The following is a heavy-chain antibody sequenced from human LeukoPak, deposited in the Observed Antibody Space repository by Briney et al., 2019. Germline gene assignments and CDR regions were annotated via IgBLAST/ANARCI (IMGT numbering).Heavy chain of an antibody. V-gene: IGHV1-18*01. CDR2: ISAYNGNT. CDR3: ARSTLDYDILTGMDV. J-gene: IGHJ6*04. Sequence: GASVKASCKASGYTFTSYGISWVRQAPGQGLEWMGWISAYNGNTNYAQKLQGRVTMTTDTSTSTAYMELRSLRSDDTAVYYCARSTLDYDILTGMDVWGKGTTVTVSS. D-gene: IGHD3-9*01. CDR1: GYTFTSYG.